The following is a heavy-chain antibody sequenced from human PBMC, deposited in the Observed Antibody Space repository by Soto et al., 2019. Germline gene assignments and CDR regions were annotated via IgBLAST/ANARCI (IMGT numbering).Heavy chain of an antibody. CDR1: GFTFSSYS. D-gene: IGHD6-19*01. V-gene: IGHV3-48*01. Sequence: GGSLRLSCAASGFTFSSYSMNWVRQAPGKGLEWVPYISSSSSTIYYADSVKGRFTISRDNAKNSLYLQMNSLRAEDTAVYYCAREAPPYSSGWPLCRYWGQGTLVTVSS. CDR2: ISSSSSTI. J-gene: IGHJ4*02. CDR3: AREAPPYSSGWPLCRY.